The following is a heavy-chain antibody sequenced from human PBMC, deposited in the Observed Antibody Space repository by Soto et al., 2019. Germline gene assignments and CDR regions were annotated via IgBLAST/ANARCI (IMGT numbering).Heavy chain of an antibody. V-gene: IGHV4-38-2*01. D-gene: IGHD3-22*01. CDR3: ARVGPWVPYYYDSSPYTFENWFDP. CDR1: GYSISSGSY. CDR2: IYHAGST. Sequence: SETLSLTCAVSGYSISSGSYWGWLRQPPGKGLEWIGSIYHAGSTYYNPSLNSRVTLSIDMTNNHVSLILNSVTAADTAVYYCARVGPWVPYYYDSSPYTFENWFDPWGQGTLVTVSS. J-gene: IGHJ5*02.